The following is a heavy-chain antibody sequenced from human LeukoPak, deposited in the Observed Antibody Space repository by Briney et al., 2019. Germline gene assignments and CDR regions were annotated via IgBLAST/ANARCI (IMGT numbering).Heavy chain of an antibody. J-gene: IGHJ4*02. V-gene: IGHV4-39*01. D-gene: IGHD3-16*01. Sequence: SETLSLTCTVSGGSISSSSYYWGWIRQPPGKGLEWIGSIYYSGSTYYNPSLKSRVTISVDTSKNQFSLKLSSVTSAATPVYSWAVMGGVGGGRYYFDYWGQGTLVTVSS. CDR1: GGSISSSSYY. CDR2: IYYSGST. CDR3: AVMGGVGGGRYYFDY.